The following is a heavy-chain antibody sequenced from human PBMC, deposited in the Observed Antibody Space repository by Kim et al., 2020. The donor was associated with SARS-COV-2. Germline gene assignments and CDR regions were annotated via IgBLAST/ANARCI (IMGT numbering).Heavy chain of an antibody. CDR3: ASTFWSGYTNWFDP. CDR2: SNTITGNP. Sequence: GQGSEWMGRSNTITGNPTYAKGFTGRFVFSLDTSVSTAYLQISSLKAEDTAVYYCASTFWSGYTNWFDPWGQGTLVTVSS. V-gene: IGHV7-4-1*02. D-gene: IGHD3-3*01. J-gene: IGHJ5*02.